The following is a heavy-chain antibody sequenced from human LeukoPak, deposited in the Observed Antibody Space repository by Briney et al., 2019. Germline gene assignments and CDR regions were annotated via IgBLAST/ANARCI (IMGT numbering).Heavy chain of an antibody. J-gene: IGHJ4*02. D-gene: IGHD3-22*01. CDR2: ISPYNGNT. CDR3: ARGPHERSGYPDD. Sequence: ASVKVSCKASGYTFTSYYMHWVRQAPGQGLEWMGWISPYNGNTNYAQKFQGRVTLTTDTSTSTAYMELRSLRSDDTAVYYCARGPHERSGYPDDWGQGTLVIVSS. V-gene: IGHV1-18*04. CDR1: GYTFTSYY.